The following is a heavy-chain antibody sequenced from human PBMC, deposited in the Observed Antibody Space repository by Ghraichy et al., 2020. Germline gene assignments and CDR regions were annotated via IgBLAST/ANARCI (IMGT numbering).Heavy chain of an antibody. V-gene: IGHV4-59*08. CDR1: GDSISGDF. Sequence: GSLRLSCIVSGDSISGDFWSWIRQPPGKGLEWIGYVYHSGGTKYNPSLESRASISVDASKKQFSLKLTSVTAADTATYYCARQDTGGFDPRGRGTLVTVSS. CDR2: VYHSGGT. J-gene: IGHJ5*02. CDR3: ARQDTGGFDP. D-gene: IGHD1-26*01.